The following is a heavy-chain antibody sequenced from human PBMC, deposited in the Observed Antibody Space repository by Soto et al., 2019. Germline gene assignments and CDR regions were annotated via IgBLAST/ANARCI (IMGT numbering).Heavy chain of an antibody. Sequence: QVQLQESGPGLVKPSWTLSLTCAVSGGSFTSNNWWPWVRQPPGQGLEWIGEIYRTGSTNYNPSLKSRVTISLDKSENQFSLKVTSLTAADTAVYYCASRDPGTSVDYWGQGTLVTVSS. D-gene: IGHD1-7*01. CDR1: GGSFTSNNW. CDR3: ASRDPGTSVDY. V-gene: IGHV4-4*02. J-gene: IGHJ4*02. CDR2: IYRTGST.